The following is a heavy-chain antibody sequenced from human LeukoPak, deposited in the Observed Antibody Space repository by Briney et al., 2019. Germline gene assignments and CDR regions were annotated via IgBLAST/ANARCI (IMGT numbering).Heavy chain of an antibody. CDR1: GFTFSSYG. J-gene: IGHJ4*02. Sequence: PGGSLRLSCAASGFTFSSYGMHWVRQAPGKGLEWVAVISYDGSNKYYADSVKGRFTISRDNSKNTLYLQMNSLRAEDTAVYYCARDHGQWRVQMGEDYWGQGTLVTVSS. CDR2: ISYDGSNK. V-gene: IGHV3-30*03. D-gene: IGHD6-19*01. CDR3: ARDHGQWRVQMGEDY.